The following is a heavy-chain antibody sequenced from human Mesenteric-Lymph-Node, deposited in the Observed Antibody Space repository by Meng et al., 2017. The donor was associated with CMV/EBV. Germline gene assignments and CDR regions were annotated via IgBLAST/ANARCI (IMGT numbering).Heavy chain of an antibody. J-gene: IGHJ4*02. V-gene: IGHV4-59*01. CDR2: HSSGSA. CDR3: ARDNMGSLDS. Sequence: SETLSPTCSVSGGSISGYQWAWVRQAPGKGLEWIGHSSGSATYSPSLKSRVTISVDASKKQFSLNLNFVTAADTALYFCARDNMGSLDSWGQGALVTVSS. CDR1: GGSISGYQ. D-gene: IGHD1-26*01.